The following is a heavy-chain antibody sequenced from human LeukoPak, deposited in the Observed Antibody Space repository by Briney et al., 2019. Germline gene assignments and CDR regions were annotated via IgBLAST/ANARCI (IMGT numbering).Heavy chain of an antibody. Sequence: SETLSLTCAVYGGSFSGYYWSWIRQPPGKGLEWIGEINHSGSTNYNPSLKSRVTISVDTSKNQFSLKLSSVTAADTAVYYCARGSKIAAPRFLGYWGQGTLVTVSS. D-gene: IGHD6-25*01. CDR1: GGSFSGYY. V-gene: IGHV4-34*01. J-gene: IGHJ4*02. CDR3: ARGSKIAAPRFLGY. CDR2: INHSGST.